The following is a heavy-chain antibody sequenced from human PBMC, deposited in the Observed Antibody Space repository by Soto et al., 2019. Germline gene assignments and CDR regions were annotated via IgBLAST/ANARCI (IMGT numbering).Heavy chain of an antibody. Sequence: SETLSLTCTVSGGSISSGGYYWSWIRQHPGKGLEWIGYIYYSGSTYYNPSLKSRVTISVDTSKNQFSLKLSSVTAADTAVYYCARDSSGSSWGLVYYNYGMDVWGQGTTVTVSS. CDR1: GGSISSGGYY. CDR3: ARDSSGSSWGLVYYNYGMDV. V-gene: IGHV4-31*03. CDR2: IYYSGST. J-gene: IGHJ6*02. D-gene: IGHD6-6*01.